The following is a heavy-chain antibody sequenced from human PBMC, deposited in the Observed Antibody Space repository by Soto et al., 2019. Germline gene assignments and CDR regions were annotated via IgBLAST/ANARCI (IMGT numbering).Heavy chain of an antibody. D-gene: IGHD3-22*01. CDR2: IIPILGIA. CDR1: GGTFSSYT. J-gene: IGHJ4*02. Sequence: QVQLVQSGAEVKKPGSSVKVSCKASGGTFSSYTISWVRQAPGQGLEWMGRIIPILGIANYAQKFQGRVTXXXXXXXXXXXXXXXXXXXXXXXXXXXAXRYDSSDYWGQGTLVTVSS. CDR3: AXRYDSSDY. V-gene: IGHV1-69*02.